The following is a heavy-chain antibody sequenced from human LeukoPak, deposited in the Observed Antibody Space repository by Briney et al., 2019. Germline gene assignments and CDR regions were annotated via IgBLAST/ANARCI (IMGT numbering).Heavy chain of an antibody. CDR3: ARAPNHYGSGSYYLPPFDY. CDR2: IIPIFGTA. D-gene: IGHD3-10*01. CDR1: GGTFSSYA. J-gene: IGHJ4*02. Sequence: GASVKVSCKASGGTFSSYAISWVRQAPGQGPEWMGGIIPIFGTANYAQKFQGRVTITTDESTSTAYMELSSLRSEDTAVYYCARAPNHYGSGSYYLPPFDYWGQGTLVTVSS. V-gene: IGHV1-69*05.